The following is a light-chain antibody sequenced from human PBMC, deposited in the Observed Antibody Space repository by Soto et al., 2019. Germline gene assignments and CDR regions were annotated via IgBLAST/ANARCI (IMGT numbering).Light chain of an antibody. J-gene: IGKJ5*01. CDR2: DAS. CDR3: QQRSNWTLT. V-gene: IGKV3-11*01. CDR1: QSVSSY. Sequence: VLTQSPATLSLSPGERATLSCRASQSVSSYLAWYQKKPGQAPRLLIYDASNRATGIPARFSGSGSGTDFNLTISRLEPEDLAVYYCQQRSNWTLTFGGGTRLEIK.